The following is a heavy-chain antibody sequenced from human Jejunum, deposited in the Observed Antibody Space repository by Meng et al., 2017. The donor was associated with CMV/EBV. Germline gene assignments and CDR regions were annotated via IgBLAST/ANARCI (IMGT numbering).Heavy chain of an antibody. Sequence: AYSFASYGISWVRQAPGQGLEWMGWLSSYNGNTNYAQQFQGRVTMTTDTSTSTAYMDLRSLRFADPAVYYCARGHYYHFYYYMDVWRQGTTVTVSS. D-gene: IGHD3-10*01. CDR1: AYSFASYG. CDR2: LSSYNGNT. V-gene: IGHV1-18*01. J-gene: IGHJ6*02. CDR3: ARGHYYHFYYYMDV.